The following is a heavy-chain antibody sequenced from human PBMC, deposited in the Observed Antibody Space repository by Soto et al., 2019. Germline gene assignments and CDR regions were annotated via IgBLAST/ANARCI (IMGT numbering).Heavy chain of an antibody. Sequence: GGSLRLSCAASGFTFSSYWMHWVRQAPGKGLVWVSRISTDGRTTTNADSVKGRFTISRDNAKNTLYLQMDSLRGEDTAVYYCVREGYCSGTRCSYKWFDPWGQGTLVTVSS. CDR3: VREGYCSGTRCSYKWFDP. D-gene: IGHD2-2*01. V-gene: IGHV3-74*03. J-gene: IGHJ5*02. CDR1: GFTFSSYW. CDR2: ISTDGRTT.